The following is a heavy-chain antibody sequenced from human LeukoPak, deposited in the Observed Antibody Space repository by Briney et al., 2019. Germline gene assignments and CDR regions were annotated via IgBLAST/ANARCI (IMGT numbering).Heavy chain of an antibody. CDR1: GGSFGGYY. J-gene: IGHJ1*01. D-gene: IGHD3-3*01. CDR2: INHSGST. CDR3: VGGEDDFWSGYSRVAYFQH. Sequence: SETLSLTCAVYGGSFGGYYWSWIRQPPGKGLEWIGEINHSGSTNYNPSLKSRVTISVDTSKNQFSLKLRSVTAADTAVYYCVGGEDDFWSGYSRVAYFQHWGQGTLVTVSS. V-gene: IGHV4-34*01.